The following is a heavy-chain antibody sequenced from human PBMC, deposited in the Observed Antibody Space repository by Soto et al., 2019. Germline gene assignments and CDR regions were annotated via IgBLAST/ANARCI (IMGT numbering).Heavy chain of an antibody. V-gene: IGHV3-30*18. CDR1: GFTFSSYG. D-gene: IGHD6-6*01. Sequence: QVQLVESGGGVVQPGRSLRLSCAASGFTFSSYGMHWVRQAPGKGLEWVAVISYDGSNKYYADSVKGRFTISRDNSKNPLYLQMNSLRAEDTAVYYCAKGEAASSWFDPWGQGTLVTVSS. CDR2: ISYDGSNK. J-gene: IGHJ5*02. CDR3: AKGEAASSWFDP.